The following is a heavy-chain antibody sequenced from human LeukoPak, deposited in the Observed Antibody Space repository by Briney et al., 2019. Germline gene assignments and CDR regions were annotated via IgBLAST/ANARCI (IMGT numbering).Heavy chain of an antibody. CDR3: ARRVVGAMPFDY. D-gene: IGHD1-26*01. CDR1: GITFSTYA. J-gene: IGHJ4*02. V-gene: IGHV3-48*02. CDR2: IDTSNTI. Sequence: PGGSLRLSCVASGITFSTYAMNWVRQAPGKGLEWVSYIDTSNTIYYADSVKGRFTISRDNAKNSLYLQMNSLRDEDTAVYYCARRVVGAMPFDYWGQGTLVTVSS.